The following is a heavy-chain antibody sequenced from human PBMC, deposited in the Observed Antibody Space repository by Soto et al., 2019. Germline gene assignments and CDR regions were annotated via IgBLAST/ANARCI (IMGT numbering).Heavy chain of an antibody. CDR1: GFTCSSYA. D-gene: IGHD2-21*02. CDR3: AKSSRAQLAYCGGDCYRNYYGMDV. CDR2: ISVSGGST. Sequence: GVSLRLYCASSGFTCSSYAMSCVRQSPGNGLEWVSSISVSGGSTYYADSVKGRFTISRDNSKNTLYLQMNSLRAEDTAVYYCAKSSRAQLAYCGGDCYRNYYGMDVWGQGTTVTISS. J-gene: IGHJ6*02. V-gene: IGHV3-23*01.